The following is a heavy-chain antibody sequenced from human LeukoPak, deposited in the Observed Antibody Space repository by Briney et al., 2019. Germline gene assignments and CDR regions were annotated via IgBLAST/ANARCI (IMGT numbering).Heavy chain of an antibody. V-gene: IGHV4-61*05. J-gene: IGHJ5*02. CDR3: ARHRDYYDSSGYRVGDWFDP. CDR2: IYYSGST. Sequence: SETLSLTCTVSGNSISTSKSYWGWIRQPPLKGLEWIGYIYYSGSTNYNPSLKSRVTISVDTSKNQFSLKLSSVTAADTAVYYCARHRDYYDSSGYRVGDWFDPWGQGTLVTVSS. D-gene: IGHD3-22*01. CDR1: GNSISTSKSY.